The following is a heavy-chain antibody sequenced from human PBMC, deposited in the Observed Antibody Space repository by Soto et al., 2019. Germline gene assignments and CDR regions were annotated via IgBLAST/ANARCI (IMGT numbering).Heavy chain of an antibody. CDR3: AGSGSYRDIDY. CDR2: IHHSGST. J-gene: IGHJ4*02. D-gene: IGHD3-10*01. CDR1: GGSISSRNL. Sequence: SETLSLTCAVSGGSISSRNLWSCVRQPPGKGLEWIGEIHHSGSTNPNPSLKSRVTTSVDKSKNQFSLKLTSVTAADTAVYYCAGSGSYRDIDYWGQGTLVTVYS. V-gene: IGHV4-4*02.